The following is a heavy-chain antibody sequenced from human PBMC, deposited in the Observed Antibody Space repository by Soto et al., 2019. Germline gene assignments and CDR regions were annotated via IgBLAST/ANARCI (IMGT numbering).Heavy chain of an antibody. CDR1: GDSVSSNTAA. Sequence: PSQTLSLTCAISGDSVSSNTAAWSWIRQSPSRGLEWLGRTYYRSKWYNDYAVSVKSRITINPDTSKNQFSLQLNSVTPEDTAVYYCARRSGWPEHWFDPWGQGTLVTVSS. D-gene: IGHD6-19*01. CDR2: TYYRSKWYN. V-gene: IGHV6-1*01. CDR3: ARRSGWPEHWFDP. J-gene: IGHJ5*02.